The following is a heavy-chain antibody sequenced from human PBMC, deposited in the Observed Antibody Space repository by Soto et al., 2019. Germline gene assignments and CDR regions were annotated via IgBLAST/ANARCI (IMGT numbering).Heavy chain of an antibody. D-gene: IGHD2-15*01. V-gene: IGHV1-18*04. CDR3: AREILSPDFYFHGMDV. CDR2: ISAKKGNT. CDR1: GYTFTSYG. J-gene: IGHJ6*02. Sequence: QGQLVQSGVEVKKPGASVKVSCKASGYTFTSYGISWVRQAPGQGLEWMGWISAKKGNTKYAQKFQGRVTMTTDTSTSTAYMELRSLRSDDTAVYYCAREILSPDFYFHGMDVWGQGTTVTVSS.